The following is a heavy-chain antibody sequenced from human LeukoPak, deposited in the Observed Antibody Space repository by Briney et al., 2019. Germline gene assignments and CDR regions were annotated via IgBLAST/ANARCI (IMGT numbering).Heavy chain of an antibody. CDR3: ARGRYYDYIWGSYRERGIFDY. Sequence: ASVKVSCKASGYTFTSYDINWVRQATGQGLEWMGWMNPNSGNTGYAHKFQGRVTMTRNTSISTAYMELSSLRSEDTAVYYCARGRYYDYIWGSYRERGIFDYWGQGTLVTVSS. CDR1: GYTFTSYD. D-gene: IGHD3-16*01. V-gene: IGHV1-8*01. CDR2: MNPNSGNT. J-gene: IGHJ4*02.